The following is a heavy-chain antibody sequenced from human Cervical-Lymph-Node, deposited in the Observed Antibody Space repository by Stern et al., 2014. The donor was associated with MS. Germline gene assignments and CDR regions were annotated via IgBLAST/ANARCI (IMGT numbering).Heavy chain of an antibody. CDR1: GGTFSSYA. D-gene: IGHD3-10*01. Sequence: QVQLVQSGAEVKKPGSSVKVSCKASGGTFSSYAISWVRQAPGQGLEWMGWISPIFGTANYTQKFQGRVTITADESTSTAYMELSSLRSEDTAVYYCARGDTMVRGVITPDYCGMDVWGQGTTVTVSS. CDR2: ISPIFGTA. V-gene: IGHV1-69*01. CDR3: ARGDTMVRGVITPDYCGMDV. J-gene: IGHJ6*02.